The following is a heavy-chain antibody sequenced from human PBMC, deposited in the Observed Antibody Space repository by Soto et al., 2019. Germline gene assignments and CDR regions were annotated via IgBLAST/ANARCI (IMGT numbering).Heavy chain of an antibody. CDR3: AGDGNYGLSYFAL. CDR2: IYSGGST. V-gene: IGHV4-39*01. CDR1: GASIRSSNYC. D-gene: IGHD1-7*01. Sequence: QLQLHESGPGLVKPSETLSLTCTVSGASIRSSNYCWGWLRQPPGKGLEWIASIYSGGSTYYNPCLKSRVSMSVDTSQYQWSLKLRSVSAADTAVYCCAGDGNYGLSYFALWCSGTRVTFSS. J-gene: IGHJ2*01.